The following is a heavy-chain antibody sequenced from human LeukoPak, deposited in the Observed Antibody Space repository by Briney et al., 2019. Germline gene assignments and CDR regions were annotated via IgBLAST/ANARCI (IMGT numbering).Heavy chain of an antibody. CDR3: ARVAYYDSSGPFDY. CDR1: GGSISSYY. J-gene: IGHJ4*02. CDR2: IYYSGST. V-gene: IGHV4-59*01. D-gene: IGHD3-22*01. Sequence: PSETLSLTCTVSGGSISSYYWSWIRQPPGKGLVWIGYIYYSGSTNYNPSLKSRVTISVDTSKNQFSLKLSSVTAADTAVYYCARVAYYDSSGPFDYWGQGTLVTVSS.